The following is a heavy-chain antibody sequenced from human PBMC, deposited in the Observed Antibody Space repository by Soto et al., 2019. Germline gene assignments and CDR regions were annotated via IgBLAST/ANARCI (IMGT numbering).Heavy chain of an antibody. V-gene: IGHV4-59*01. D-gene: IGHD5-12*01. CDR1: GGTISSYY. J-gene: IGHJ3*02. Sequence: SEPKSHPSTVSGGTISSYYWSWIRQPPGKGLEWIGYIYYSGSTNYNPSLKSRVTISVDTSKNQFSLKLSSVTAADTAVYYCARDRGVGAFDIWGQGTMVTVSS. CDR2: IYYSGST. CDR3: ARDRGVGAFDI.